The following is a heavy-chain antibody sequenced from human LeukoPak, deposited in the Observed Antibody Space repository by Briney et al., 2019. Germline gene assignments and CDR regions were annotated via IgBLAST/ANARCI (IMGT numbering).Heavy chain of an antibody. J-gene: IGHJ3*02. V-gene: IGHV1-18*01. CDR3: ARVGGGFDAFDI. CDR2: ISGYNGNT. D-gene: IGHD1-26*01. CDR1: GYTFTYG. Sequence: ASVKVSRKASGYTFTYGISWVRQAPGQGLEWMGWISGYNGNTNYAQKLQGRVTMTTDTSTSTAYMELRSLRSDDTAVYYCARVGGGFDAFDIWGQGTMVTVSS.